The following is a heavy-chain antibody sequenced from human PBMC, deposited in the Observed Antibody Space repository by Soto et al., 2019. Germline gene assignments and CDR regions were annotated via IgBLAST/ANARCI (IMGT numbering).Heavy chain of an antibody. V-gene: IGHV1-18*01. D-gene: IGHD6-19*01. CDR3: ARRQWLVAGYYYGMDV. CDR2: TSDYKGNT. J-gene: IGHJ6*02. CDR1: GYTFTSYG. Sequence: QVQLVQSGAEVKKPGASVKVSCKASGYTFTSYGISWVRQAPGQGLGWMGWTSDYKGNTNYAQKLQGRVTMTTDTSTSTAYRELRSVRSDDTAGYYCARRQWLVAGYYYGMDVWGQGTTVTVSS.